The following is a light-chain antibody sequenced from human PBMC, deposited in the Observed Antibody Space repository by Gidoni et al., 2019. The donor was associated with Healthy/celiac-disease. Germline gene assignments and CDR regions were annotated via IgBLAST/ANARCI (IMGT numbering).Light chain of an antibody. J-gene: IGKJ3*01. Sequence: AIRMTQSPSSLSASTGDRVTSTCRASPGISSYLAWYQQKPGKAPKLLIYAASTLQSGVPSRFSGSGSGTDFTLTISCLQSEDFATYYCQQYYTYPVTFGPGTKVDIK. CDR3: QQYYTYPVT. V-gene: IGKV1-8*01. CDR2: AAS. CDR1: PGISSY.